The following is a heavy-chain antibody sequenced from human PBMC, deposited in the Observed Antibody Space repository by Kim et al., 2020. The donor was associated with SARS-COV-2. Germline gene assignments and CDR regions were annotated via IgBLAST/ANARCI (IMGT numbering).Heavy chain of an antibody. CDR2: INHSGST. CDR3: ARGRGTVVTRGAYYYYYYGMDV. Sequence: SETLSLTCAVYGGSFSGYYWSWIRQPPGKGLEWIGEINHSGSTNYNPSLKSRVTISVDTSKNQFSLKLSSVTAADTAVYYCARGRGTVVTRGAYYYYYYGMDVWGQGTTVTVSS. V-gene: IGHV4-34*01. CDR1: GGSFSGYY. D-gene: IGHD2-15*01. J-gene: IGHJ6*02.